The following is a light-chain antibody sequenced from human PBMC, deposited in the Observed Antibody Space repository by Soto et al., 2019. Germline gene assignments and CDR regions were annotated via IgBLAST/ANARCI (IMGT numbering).Light chain of an antibody. V-gene: IGLV2-14*01. Sequence: QSVLTQPASVSGSPGRSITISCTGTSSDVGGYNYVSWYQQHPGKAPKLMIYDVSNRPSGVSNRFSGSKSGNTASLTISGLQAEDEADYYCCSYGGSFYVVGTGTKVTVL. CDR2: DVS. CDR3: CSYGGSFYV. J-gene: IGLJ1*01. CDR1: SSDVGGYNY.